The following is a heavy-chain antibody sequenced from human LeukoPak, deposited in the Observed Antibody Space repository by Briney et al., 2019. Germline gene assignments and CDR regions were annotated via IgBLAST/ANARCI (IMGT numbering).Heavy chain of an antibody. CDR2: ISGSGGST. CDR3: AKDSQLYSSSLDY. Sequence: GGSLRLSCAASGFTFSSYSMNWVHQAPGKGLEWVSAISGSGGSTYYADSVKGRFTISRDNSKNTLYLQMNSLRAEDTAVYYCAKDSQLYSSSLDYWGQGTLVTVSS. V-gene: IGHV3-23*01. D-gene: IGHD6-13*01. CDR1: GFTFSSYS. J-gene: IGHJ4*02.